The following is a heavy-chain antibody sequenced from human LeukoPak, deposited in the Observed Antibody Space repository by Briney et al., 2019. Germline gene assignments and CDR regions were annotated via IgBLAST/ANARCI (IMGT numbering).Heavy chain of an antibody. V-gene: IGHV3-15*01. CDR2: IKSKTDGGTT. CDR3: TTDHLIESGSYYYPDY. Sequence: GGSLRLSCAASGFTFSNAWMSWVRQAPGKGLEWVARIKSKTDGGTTDYAAPVKGRFTISRDDSKNTLYLQMNSLKTEDTAVYYCTTDHLIESGSYYYPDYWGQGTLVTVSS. D-gene: IGHD1-26*01. CDR1: GFTFSNAW. J-gene: IGHJ4*02.